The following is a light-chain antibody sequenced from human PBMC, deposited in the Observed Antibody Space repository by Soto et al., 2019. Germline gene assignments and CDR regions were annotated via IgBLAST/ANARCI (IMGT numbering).Light chain of an antibody. V-gene: IGKV3-20*01. Sequence: ETVLTQSPATLSVSPGERVTLSCRASESVDINLAWYQQKPGQAPRLLIYGASRRATGIPERFSGRGSGTDCTLTINRLEPEDFAVYFCQQYGSSPLTFGGGTKVDIK. CDR3: QQYGSSPLT. CDR2: GAS. CDR1: ESVDIN. J-gene: IGKJ4*01.